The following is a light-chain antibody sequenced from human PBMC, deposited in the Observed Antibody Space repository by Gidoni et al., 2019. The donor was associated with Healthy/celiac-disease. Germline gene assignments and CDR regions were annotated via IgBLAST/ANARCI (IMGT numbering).Light chain of an antibody. J-gene: IGLJ2*01. CDR3: QVWDSSSDHVV. CDR1: KIGSKS. V-gene: IGLV3-21*02. CDR2: DDS. Sequence: SYVLTQPPSVSVAPGQTARITCGGNKIGSKSVHWDQQTPGQAPVLVVYDDSDRPSGSPERFSGSNSGNTATLTISRVEAGDEADYYCQVWDSSSDHVVFGGGTKLTVL.